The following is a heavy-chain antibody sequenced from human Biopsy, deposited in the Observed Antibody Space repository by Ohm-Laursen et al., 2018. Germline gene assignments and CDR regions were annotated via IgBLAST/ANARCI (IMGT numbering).Heavy chain of an antibody. D-gene: IGHD2/OR15-2a*01. CDR3: AKNLAVSSYALDI. Sequence: SETLSLTCGVSGGSFSGYYCSWIRQPPGKGLEWIGEINDSGRTNYNPSLRSRVTFSVDTSKNQFSPKLGSVTAADTAVYYCAKNLAVSSYALDIWGQGTMVTVSS. V-gene: IGHV4-34*01. CDR2: INDSGRT. J-gene: IGHJ3*02. CDR1: GGSFSGYY.